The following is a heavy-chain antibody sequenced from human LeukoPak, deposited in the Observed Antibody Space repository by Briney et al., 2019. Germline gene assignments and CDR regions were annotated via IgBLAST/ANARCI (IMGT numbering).Heavy chain of an antibody. J-gene: IGHJ4*02. CDR2: IYYSGST. V-gene: IGHV4-39*07. Sequence: PSETLSLTCTVSGGSISSRSYYWGWIRQPPGKGLEWIGSIYYSGSTYYNPSLKSRVTISVDTSKNQFSLKLSSVTAADTAVYYCARGYYYDSSGYLYYFDYWGQGALVTVSS. D-gene: IGHD3-22*01. CDR3: ARGYYYDSSGYLYYFDY. CDR1: GGSISSRSYY.